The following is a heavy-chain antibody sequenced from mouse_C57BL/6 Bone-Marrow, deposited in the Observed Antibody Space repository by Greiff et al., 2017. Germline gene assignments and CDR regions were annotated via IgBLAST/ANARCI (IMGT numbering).Heavy chain of an antibody. CDR2: IDTENGDT. J-gene: IGHJ3*01. D-gene: IGHD2-4*01. CDR3: TSPYDYDWFAY. Sequence: VHVKQSGAELVRPGASVKLSCTASGFNIKDDYMHWVKQRPEQGLEWIGWIDTENGDTEYASKFQGKATITAETSSNTAYLQLSSLTSEDTAVYYCTSPYDYDWFAYWGQGTLVTVSA. CDR1: GFNIKDDY. V-gene: IGHV14-4*01.